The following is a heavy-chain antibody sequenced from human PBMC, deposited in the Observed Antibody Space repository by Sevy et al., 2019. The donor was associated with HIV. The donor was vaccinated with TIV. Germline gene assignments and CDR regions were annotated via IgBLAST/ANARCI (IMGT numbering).Heavy chain of an antibody. D-gene: IGHD3-10*01. CDR1: GFTFSSYA. Sequence: GGSLRLSCAASGFTFSSYAMHWGRQAPGKGLEWVAVISYDGSNKYYAHSVKGRFTISRDNSKNTLYLQMNSLRAEDTAVYYCVRDRHTITMVAPAPDYWGQGTLVTVSS. V-gene: IGHV3-30-3*01. CDR3: VRDRHTITMVAPAPDY. CDR2: ISYDGSNK. J-gene: IGHJ4*02.